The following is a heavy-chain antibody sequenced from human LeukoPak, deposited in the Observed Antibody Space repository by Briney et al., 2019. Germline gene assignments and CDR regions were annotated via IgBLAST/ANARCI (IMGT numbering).Heavy chain of an antibody. Sequence: SETLSLTCAVSGYSISSGYYWGWIRPPPGKGLEGIGSIYHSGSTYYNPSLKSRVTISVDTSKNQFSLKLSSVTAADTAVYYCARVHCSSTSCSREDYYYYMHVWGKGTTVTVSS. CDR3: ARVHCSSTSCSREDYYYYMHV. CDR2: IYHSGST. J-gene: IGHJ6*03. CDR1: GYSISSGYY. V-gene: IGHV4-38-2*01. D-gene: IGHD2-2*01.